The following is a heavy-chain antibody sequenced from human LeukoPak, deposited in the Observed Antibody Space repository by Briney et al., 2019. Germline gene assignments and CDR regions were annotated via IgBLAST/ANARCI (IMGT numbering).Heavy chain of an antibody. CDR1: GFTSIDYD. D-gene: IGHD5/OR15-5a*01. V-gene: IGHV3-13*01. CDR2: IGIRGDT. J-gene: IGHJ4*02. Sequence: GGSLRLSCAASGFTSIDYDMHWVRQAIGKGLEWVSAIGIRGDTHYSGSVNGRVTISKEQGASSLYLQMKSLRAEDTAVYYCSRGEIQVSRIDEFDYWGQRALVTVSS. CDR3: SRGEIQVSRIDEFDY.